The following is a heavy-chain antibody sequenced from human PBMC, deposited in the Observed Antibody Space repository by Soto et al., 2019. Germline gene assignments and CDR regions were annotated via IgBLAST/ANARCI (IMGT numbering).Heavy chain of an antibody. CDR2: ISSSSSTI. CDR3: ARDGPATAMASPIDY. V-gene: IGHV3-48*02. D-gene: IGHD5-18*01. J-gene: IGHJ4*02. CDR1: GFTFSSYA. Sequence: PGGSLRLSCAASGFTFSSYAMSWVRQAPGKGLEWVSYISSSSSTIYYADSVKGRFTISRDNAKNSLYLQMNSLRDEDTAVYYCARDGPATAMASPIDYWGQGTLVTVSS.